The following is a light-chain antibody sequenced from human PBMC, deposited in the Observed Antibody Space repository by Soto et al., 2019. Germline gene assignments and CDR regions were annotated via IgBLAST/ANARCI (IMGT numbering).Light chain of an antibody. CDR1: QSVLYSSNNKNY. Sequence: DIVMTQSPDSLAVSLGERATINCKSSQSVLYSSNNKNYLAWYQQKPGQPPKLLIYCASTRESGVPDRFSGSGSGTDFTLTISSLQAEDVAVYYCQQYYSTPWTFGQGPKVEIK. CDR2: CAS. CDR3: QQYYSTPWT. J-gene: IGKJ1*01. V-gene: IGKV4-1*01.